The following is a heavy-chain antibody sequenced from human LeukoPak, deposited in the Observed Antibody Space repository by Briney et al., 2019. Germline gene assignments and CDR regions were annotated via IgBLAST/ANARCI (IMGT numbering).Heavy chain of an antibody. J-gene: IGHJ4*02. CDR2: ISYDGSSK. CDR3: AKGVRGCSSTSCYILDFDY. Sequence: GGSLRLSCAASGFTFSSYAMHWVRQAPGKELEWVAVISYDGSSKYYADSVKGRFTISRDNSKNTLYLQMNSLRAEDTAVYYCAKGVRGCSSTSCYILDFDYWGQGTLVTVSS. CDR1: GFTFSSYA. V-gene: IGHV3-30-3*01. D-gene: IGHD2-2*02.